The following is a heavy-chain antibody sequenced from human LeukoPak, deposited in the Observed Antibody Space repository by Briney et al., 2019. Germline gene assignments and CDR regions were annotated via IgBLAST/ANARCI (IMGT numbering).Heavy chain of an antibody. CDR1: GFTLSSYE. Sequence: GGSLRLSCMVSGFTLSSYEMSWIRQAPGKGLEWVSSIEYGESTTHYADSARGRFTISRDNYKNTLYLQLTSLSDDDTAVYFCARNSGWYGISWGQGTLVIVSS. J-gene: IGHJ4*02. CDR2: IEYGESTT. V-gene: IGHV3-23*01. CDR3: ARNSGWYGIS. D-gene: IGHD6-19*01.